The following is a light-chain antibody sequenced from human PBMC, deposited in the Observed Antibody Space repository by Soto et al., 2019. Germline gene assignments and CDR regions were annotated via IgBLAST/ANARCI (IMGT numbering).Light chain of an antibody. V-gene: IGKV3-20*01. J-gene: IGKJ4*01. CDR2: GAS. Sequence: EIALTQSPGTLSLSPGERATLSCRASQSVSSNYLAWYQQKPGQAPRLLIFGASTRATGIPDRFSGSGSGTDFTLTISRLEPEDFAVYHCQHYGRTLTFGGGTKVDIK. CDR1: QSVSSNY. CDR3: QHYGRTLT.